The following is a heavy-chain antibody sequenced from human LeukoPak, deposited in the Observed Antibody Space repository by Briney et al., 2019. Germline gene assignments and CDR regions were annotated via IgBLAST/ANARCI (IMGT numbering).Heavy chain of an antibody. CDR1: GYTFSNYY. CDR2: INPSGGST. V-gene: IGHV1-46*01. Sequence: ASVKVSCKASGYTFSNYYMHWVRQAPGQGLEWMRIINPSGGSTSYEQKFQGRVTMTRDTSTSTVYMEMSSLTSEDTAVYYCARGTYYYDSSGSGAFDIWGQGTMVTVSS. D-gene: IGHD3-22*01. J-gene: IGHJ3*02. CDR3: ARGTYYYDSSGSGAFDI.